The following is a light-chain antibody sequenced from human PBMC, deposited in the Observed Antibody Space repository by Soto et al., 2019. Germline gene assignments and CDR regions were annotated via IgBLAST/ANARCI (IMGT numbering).Light chain of an antibody. V-gene: IGKV1-39*01. CDR3: QQSYSTPPLT. CDR2: AAS. CDR1: QSINNY. Sequence: DIQMTQSPSSLSASVGDRVTITCRASQSINNYLNWYQQKPGKAPKLLIYAASTLQSGVPSRFSGSASGTDFTLTINSLQPEDFATYYCQQSYSTPPLTFGGGTKVEIK. J-gene: IGKJ4*01.